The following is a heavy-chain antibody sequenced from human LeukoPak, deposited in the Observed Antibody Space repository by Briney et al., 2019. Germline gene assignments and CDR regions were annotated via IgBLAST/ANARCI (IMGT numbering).Heavy chain of an antibody. D-gene: IGHD4-17*01. Sequence: SVKVSCKASGGTFSSYAISWVRQAPGQGLEWMGGIIPIFGTANYAQKFQGRVTITADESTSTAYMELSSLRSEDSAVYYCAAELYGVYTDCCTFHIWGQGTTVTVSS. CDR2: IIPIFGTA. CDR1: GGTFSSYA. CDR3: AAELYGVYTDCCTFHI. V-gene: IGHV1-69*13. J-gene: IGHJ3*02.